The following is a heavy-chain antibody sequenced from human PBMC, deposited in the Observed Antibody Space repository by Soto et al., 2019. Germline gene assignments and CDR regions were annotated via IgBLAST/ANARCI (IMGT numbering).Heavy chain of an antibody. CDR3: AKDGAGDCSGGSCYWKYYFDY. V-gene: IGHV3-30*18. J-gene: IGHJ4*02. D-gene: IGHD2-15*01. CDR1: GFTFSSYG. CDR2: ISYDGSNK. Sequence: PGVSLRLSCAASGFTFSSYGMHWVRQAPGKGLEWVAVISYDGSNKYYADSVKGRFTISRDNSKNTLYLQMNSLRAEDTAVYYCAKDGAGDCSGGSCYWKYYFDYWGQGTLVTVSS.